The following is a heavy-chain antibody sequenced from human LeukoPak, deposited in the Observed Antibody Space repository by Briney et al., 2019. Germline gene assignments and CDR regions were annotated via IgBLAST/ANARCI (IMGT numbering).Heavy chain of an antibody. V-gene: IGHV4-59*01. J-gene: IGHJ4*02. CDR3: ARLWFGELSPHLDY. D-gene: IGHD3-10*01. CDR2: IYYSGST. Sequence: SETLSLTCTVSGVSISSYYWSWIRQPPGKGLEWIGYIYYSGSTNYNPSLKSRVTISVDTSKNQFSLKLSSVTAADTAVYYCARLWFGELSPHLDYWGQGTLVTVSS. CDR1: GVSISSYY.